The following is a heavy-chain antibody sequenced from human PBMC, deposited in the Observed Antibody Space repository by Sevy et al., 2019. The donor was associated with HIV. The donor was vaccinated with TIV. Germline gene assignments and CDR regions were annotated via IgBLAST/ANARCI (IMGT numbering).Heavy chain of an antibody. V-gene: IGHV3-23*01. CDR2: LSFGCGEI. CDR1: GFTFSKYS. J-gene: IGHJ4*02. CDR3: ARGGCTKPHDY. D-gene: IGHD2-8*01. Sequence: GGSLRLSCAASGFTFSKYSMSWVRQPPGKGLEWVSTLSFGCGEINYADSVKGRFTISRDNSKSWVYLQMNTLSPEDTAWYYWARGGCTKPHDYWGQGPLVTVSS.